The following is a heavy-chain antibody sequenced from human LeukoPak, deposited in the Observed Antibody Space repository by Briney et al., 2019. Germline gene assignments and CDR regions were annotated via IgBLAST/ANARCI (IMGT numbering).Heavy chain of an antibody. CDR3: VRALGSSSADY. D-gene: IGHD6-6*01. Sequence: TGGSLRLSCVGSGFTFINYWMSWVRQAPGKGLEWVANIKQDGSEKYYVDPVEGRFTISRDNAKNSLSLQMNSLRGEDTAVYYCVRALGSSSADYWGQGTLVTVSS. V-gene: IGHV3-7*01. J-gene: IGHJ4*02. CDR2: IKQDGSEK. CDR1: GFTFINYW.